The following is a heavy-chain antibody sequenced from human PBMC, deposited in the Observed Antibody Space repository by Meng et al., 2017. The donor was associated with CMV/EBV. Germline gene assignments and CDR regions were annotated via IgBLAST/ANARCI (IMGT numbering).Heavy chain of an antibody. CDR2: IYPGDSDT. CDR1: GYSFTSYW. D-gene: IGHD3-16*01. V-gene: IGHV5-51*01. CDR3: ARLRDVGGTRGYFDY. J-gene: IGHJ4*02. Sequence: FQLVQSGAKVKKPGESLKFSCKGSGYSFTSYWIGWVRQMPGKGLEWMGIIYPGDSDTRYSPSFQGQVTISADKSISTAYLQWSSLKASDTAMYYCARLRDVGGTRGYFDYWGQGTLVTVSS.